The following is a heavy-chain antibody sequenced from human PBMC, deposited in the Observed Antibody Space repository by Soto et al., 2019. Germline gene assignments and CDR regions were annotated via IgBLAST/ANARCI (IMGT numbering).Heavy chain of an antibody. CDR3: ARPQSRRHYDSWTGYLDAFDI. CDR2: MNPNSGNT. Sequence: ASVKVSCKASGYTFTSYDINWVRQATGQGLEWMGWMNPNSGNTGYAQKFQGRVTMTRNTSISTAYMELSSLRSEDTAVYYCARPQSRRHYDSWTGYLDAFDIWGQGTMVTVS. CDR1: GYTFTSYD. J-gene: IGHJ3*02. D-gene: IGHD3-3*01. V-gene: IGHV1-8*01.